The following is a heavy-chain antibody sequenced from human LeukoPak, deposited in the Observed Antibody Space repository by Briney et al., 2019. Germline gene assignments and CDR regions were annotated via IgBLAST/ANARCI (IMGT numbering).Heavy chain of an antibody. CDR3: ARESKGAFDI. CDR1: GFTFSSYD. D-gene: IGHD4-11*01. CDR2: IGTAGDT. Sequence: GGSLRLSCAASGFTFSSYDMPWVRQATGKGPEWVSAIGTAGDTYYPGSVKGRFTISRENAKNSLYLQMNSLRAGDTAVYYCARESKGAFDIWGQGTMVTVSS. J-gene: IGHJ3*02. V-gene: IGHV3-13*01.